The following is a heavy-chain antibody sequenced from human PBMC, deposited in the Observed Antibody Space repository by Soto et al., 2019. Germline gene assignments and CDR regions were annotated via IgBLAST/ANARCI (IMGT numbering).Heavy chain of an antibody. Sequence: GESLKISCKGSGYSFTSYWIGWVRQMPGKGLEWMGIIYPGDSDTRYSPSFQGQVTISADKSISTAYLQWSSLKASDTAMYYCARLGAYCSGGSCYPAPREDYWGQGTLVTVSS. V-gene: IGHV5-51*01. CDR1: GYSFTSYW. CDR2: IYPGDSDT. CDR3: ARLGAYCSGGSCYPAPREDY. D-gene: IGHD2-15*01. J-gene: IGHJ4*02.